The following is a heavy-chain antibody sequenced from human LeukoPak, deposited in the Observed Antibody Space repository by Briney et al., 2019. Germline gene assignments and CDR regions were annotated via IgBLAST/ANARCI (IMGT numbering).Heavy chain of an antibody. V-gene: IGHV3-74*01. CDR1: RFTFSTYW. CDR2: MNSDGGST. CDR3: ARDRCFGMDV. D-gene: IGHD3-16*01. J-gene: IGHJ6*02. Sequence: GALRLSCAASRFTFSTYWMDWVPHAQGKALVWVSRMNSDGGSTTYADSVKGRFTISRDNATNMLYQQMNSLGDEGTAVYYCARDRCFGMDVWGRGTTVSVS.